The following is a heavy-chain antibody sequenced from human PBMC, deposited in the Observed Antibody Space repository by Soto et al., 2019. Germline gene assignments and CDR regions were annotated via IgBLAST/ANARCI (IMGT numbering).Heavy chain of an antibody. D-gene: IGHD3-22*01. CDR3: ARGHGTYYYDSSGYRDAFDI. Sequence: PGGSLRLSCAASGFSFSTYWMSWVRQAPGKGLEWVANIKQDGSEKNYVDSVKGRFTIFRDNAKNSLYLLMNSLRVEDTAVYYCARGHGTYYYDSSGYRDAFDIWGQGTMVTVSS. V-gene: IGHV3-7*01. J-gene: IGHJ3*02. CDR1: GFSFSTYW. CDR2: IKQDGSEK.